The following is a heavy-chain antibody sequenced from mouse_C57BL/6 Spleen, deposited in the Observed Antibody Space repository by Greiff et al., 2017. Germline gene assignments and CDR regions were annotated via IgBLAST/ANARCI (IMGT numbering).Heavy chain of an antibody. J-gene: IGHJ1*03. CDR3: ARGDWYFDV. V-gene: IGHV1-61*01. CDR2: IYPSDSET. CDR1: GYTFTSYW. Sequence: QVQLQQPGAELVRPESSVKLSCKASGYTFTSYWMDWVKQRPGQGLEWIGNIYPSDSETHYNQKFKDKATLTVDKSSSTAYMQLSSLTSEDSAVXYCARGDWYFDVWGTGTTVTVSS.